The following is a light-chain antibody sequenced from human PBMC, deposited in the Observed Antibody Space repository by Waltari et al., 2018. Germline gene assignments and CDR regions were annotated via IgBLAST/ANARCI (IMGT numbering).Light chain of an antibody. CDR1: GRDIGAYDY. V-gene: IGLV2-14*01. J-gene: IGLJ2*01. Sequence: QSALTQPASVSASLGQSITISCTGTGRDIGAYDYVSWYQQHPGKAPKLIIFQVSNRPSGVSDRFSASKSGMTASLSISGLRTDYEAIYYCSSYSTSTYPIFGGGTKVTVL. CDR3: SSYSTSTYPI. CDR2: QVS.